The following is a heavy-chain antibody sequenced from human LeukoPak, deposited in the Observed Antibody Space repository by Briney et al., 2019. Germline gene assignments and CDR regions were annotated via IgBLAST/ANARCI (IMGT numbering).Heavy chain of an antibody. D-gene: IGHD3-22*01. CDR2: IYYSGST. J-gene: IGHJ4*02. V-gene: IGHV4-59*01. CDR1: GGSISSNY. Sequence: SETLSLTCTVSGGSISSNYWSWIRQPPGKGLEWIGYIYYSGSTNYNPSLKSRVTISVDTSKNQFSLKLDSVTAADTAMYYCARGYYDSSGYPPFDYWGQGILVTVPS. CDR3: ARGYYDSSGYPPFDY.